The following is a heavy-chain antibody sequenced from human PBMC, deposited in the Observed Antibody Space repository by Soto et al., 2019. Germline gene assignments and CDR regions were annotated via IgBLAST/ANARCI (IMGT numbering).Heavy chain of an antibody. CDR1: GGSISSYY. V-gene: IGHV4-4*07. Sequence: QVQLQESGPGLVKPSETLSLTCTVSGGSISSYYWSWIRQPAGKGLEWIGRIYTSGSTNYNPSLKSRVTMSVDTSKNQCSLKLSSVTAADTAVYYCARGVVPAPVGYYYYGMDVWGQGTTVTVSS. D-gene: IGHD2-2*01. CDR3: ARGVVPAPVGYYYYGMDV. CDR2: IYTSGST. J-gene: IGHJ6*02.